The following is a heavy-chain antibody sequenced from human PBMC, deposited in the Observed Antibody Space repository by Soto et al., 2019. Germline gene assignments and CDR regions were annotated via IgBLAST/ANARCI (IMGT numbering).Heavy chain of an antibody. D-gene: IGHD3-3*01. Sequence: VVPLRLCWAAAEFKCRNYALSWVRQTPVAVLEWVSGISGNSGFTYYTDSVKGRFTISRDNSKNTLYLQMNSLRDEDTAVYYCAREYDFWSGYLAQAYYYGMDVWGQGTTVTVSS. V-gene: IGHV3-23*01. CDR3: AREYDFWSGYLAQAYYYGMDV. CDR1: EFKCRNYA. CDR2: ISGNSGFT. J-gene: IGHJ6*02.